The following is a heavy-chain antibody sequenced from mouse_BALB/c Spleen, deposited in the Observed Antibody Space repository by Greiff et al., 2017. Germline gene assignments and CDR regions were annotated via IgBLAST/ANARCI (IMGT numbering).Heavy chain of an antibody. Sequence: QVQLQQSGAELVRPGTSVKISCKASGYTFTNYWLGWVKQRPGHGLEWIGDIYPGGGYTNYNEKFKGKATLTADTSSSTADMQLSSLTSEDSAVYFCARSVYGNYYFDYWGQGTSVTVSS. V-gene: IGHV1-63*02. CDR1: GYTFTNYW. CDR2: IYPGGGYT. J-gene: IGHJ4*01. D-gene: IGHD2-10*02. CDR3: ARSVYGNYYFDY.